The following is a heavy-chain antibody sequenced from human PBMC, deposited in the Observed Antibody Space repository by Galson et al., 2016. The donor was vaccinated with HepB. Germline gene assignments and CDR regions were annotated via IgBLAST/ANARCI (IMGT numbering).Heavy chain of an antibody. Sequence: SVKVSCKASGGIFNSYGITWVRQAPGQGLEWMGGIIAIFGTANYAQKFQGRVTITADESTSTVYMELSSLRSEDTAVYYCARASGYHYVSWFDPWGQETLVTVSS. CDR2: IIAIFGTA. CDR3: ARASGYHYVSWFDP. D-gene: IGHD3-16*01. J-gene: IGHJ5*02. V-gene: IGHV1-69*13. CDR1: GGIFNSYG.